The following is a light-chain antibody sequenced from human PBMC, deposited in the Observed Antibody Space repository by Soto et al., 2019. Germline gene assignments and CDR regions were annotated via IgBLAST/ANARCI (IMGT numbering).Light chain of an antibody. CDR2: GNT. Sequence: QSVLTQPPSVSGAPGQRVTISCTGSSSNIGAGYDVHWYQQLPGAAPKLLIYGNTNRPSGVPDRFSGSKSGTSASLAITGLQAEDEADYYCQSYDFTLSVVFGGGTQLTV. V-gene: IGLV1-40*01. J-gene: IGLJ2*01. CDR1: SSNIGAGYD. CDR3: QSYDFTLSVV.